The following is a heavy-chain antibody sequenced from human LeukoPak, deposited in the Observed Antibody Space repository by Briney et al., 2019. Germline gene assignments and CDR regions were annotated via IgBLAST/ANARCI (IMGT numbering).Heavy chain of an antibody. V-gene: IGHV1-8*01. J-gene: IGHJ4*02. CDR1: GYTFTSYD. CDR3: ARGGTIAGYDY. CDR2: MSPNSWNT. D-gene: IGHD6-13*01. Sequence: ASVKVSFKASGYTFTSYDINWVRQATGQGLEGMGCMSPNSWNTGYAQKFQGRVTITRNTSISTAYMELSSLRSEDTAVYYCARGGTIAGYDYWGQGTLVTVSS.